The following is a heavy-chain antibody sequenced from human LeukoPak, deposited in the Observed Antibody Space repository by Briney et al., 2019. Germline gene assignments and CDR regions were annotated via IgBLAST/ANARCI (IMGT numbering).Heavy chain of an antibody. D-gene: IGHD3-22*01. J-gene: IGHJ3*02. V-gene: IGHV4-30-4*08. Sequence: SQTLSLTCTVSGGSISSGDYYWSWIRQPPGKGLVWIGNSYYSGSTYYNPSLKSRVTISVDTSKNQFSLKLSSVTAADTAVYYCARGDPGDYYDSSGYPWAFDIWGQGTMVTVSS. CDR3: ARGDPGDYYDSSGYPWAFDI. CDR2: SYYSGST. CDR1: GGSISSGDYY.